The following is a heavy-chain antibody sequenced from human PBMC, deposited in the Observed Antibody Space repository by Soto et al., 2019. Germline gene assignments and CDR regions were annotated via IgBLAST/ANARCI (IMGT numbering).Heavy chain of an antibody. CDR3: AKDFAWGLEEESAGSIDY. V-gene: IGHV3-9*01. CDR1: GFTFDEYA. D-gene: IGHD3-10*01. Sequence: GGSLRLSCAGSGFTFDEYAMHWVRQVPGKGLVWVAGISKNGGCIDYADSVKGRFTISRDNAKNTLYLQMNNLRAEDTALYYCAKDFAWGLEEESAGSIDYWGQGTLVTVSS. J-gene: IGHJ4*02. CDR2: ISKNGGCI.